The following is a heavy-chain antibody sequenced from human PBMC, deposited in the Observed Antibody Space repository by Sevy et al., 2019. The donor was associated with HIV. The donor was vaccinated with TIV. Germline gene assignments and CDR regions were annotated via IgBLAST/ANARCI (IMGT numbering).Heavy chain of an antibody. CDR2: IKSKTDGGIT. Sequence: GGSLRLSCAASGFTFSNTWMSWIRQAPGKGLEWVGRIKSKTDGGITDYAAPVKGRFSISRDDSKNTLYLQMSSLKTEGTALYYCTKVMEIGQELKSYYMDVWGKGTTVTVSS. J-gene: IGHJ6*03. V-gene: IGHV3-15*01. CDR3: TKVMEIGQELKSYYMDV. D-gene: IGHD1-26*01. CDR1: GFTFSNTW.